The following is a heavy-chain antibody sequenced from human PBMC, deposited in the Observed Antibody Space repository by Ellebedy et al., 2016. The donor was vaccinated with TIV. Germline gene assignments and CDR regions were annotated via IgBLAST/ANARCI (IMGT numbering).Heavy chain of an antibody. Sequence: GESPKISCAASGFTFSGYWMHWVRQAPGRGLVWVSRISNDGSSTSYADSVKGRFTISRDNAKNTLYLQMNSLRVEDTAAYYCTPWGLGGYWGQGTLVTVSS. D-gene: IGHD2-21*01. V-gene: IGHV3-74*01. CDR3: TPWGLGGY. J-gene: IGHJ4*02. CDR1: GFTFSGYW. CDR2: ISNDGSST.